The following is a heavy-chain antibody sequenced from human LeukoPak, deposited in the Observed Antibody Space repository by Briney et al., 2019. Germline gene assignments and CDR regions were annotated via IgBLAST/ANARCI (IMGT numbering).Heavy chain of an antibody. CDR3: ARDNYDSSGYYFD. CDR2: ISSSGSTT. CDR1: GFTFSSYE. D-gene: IGHD3-22*01. Sequence: PGGSLRLSCAASGFTFSSYEMNWVRQAPGKGLEWVSHISSSGSTTHYADSVKGRFTISRDNAKKSLYLQMNSLRAEDTAVYYCARDNYDSSGYYFDWGQGTLVTVSS. V-gene: IGHV3-48*03. J-gene: IGHJ4*02.